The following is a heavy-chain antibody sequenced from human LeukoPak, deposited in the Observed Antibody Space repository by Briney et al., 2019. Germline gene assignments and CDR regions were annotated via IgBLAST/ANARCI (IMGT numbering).Heavy chain of an antibody. Sequence: GGSLRLSCAVSGFIFSDDGFHWVRQAPGKGLEWVAVTRFDGSIKQYADSVKGRFTISRDDSKNTLYLQMNSLKSEDTAVYYCARWGGTRQYYFDYWGRGTLVTVSS. V-gene: IGHV3-33*01. J-gene: IGHJ4*02. CDR1: GFIFSDDG. D-gene: IGHD3-16*01. CDR2: TRFDGSIK. CDR3: ARWGGTRQYYFDY.